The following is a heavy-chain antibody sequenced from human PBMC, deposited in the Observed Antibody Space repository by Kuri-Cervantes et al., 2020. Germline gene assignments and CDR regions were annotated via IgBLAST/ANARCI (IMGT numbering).Heavy chain of an antibody. CDR3: AKVDTAMGQDY. Sequence: GGSLRLSCAASRFIFEDYGMSWVRQAPGKGLEWVSGINWNGGSTGYANSVKGRFTISRDNAKNSLYLQMNSLRAEDTALYYCAKVDTAMGQDYWGQGTLVTVSS. V-gene: IGHV3-20*04. CDR1: RFIFEDYG. J-gene: IGHJ4*02. CDR2: INWNGGST. D-gene: IGHD5-18*01.